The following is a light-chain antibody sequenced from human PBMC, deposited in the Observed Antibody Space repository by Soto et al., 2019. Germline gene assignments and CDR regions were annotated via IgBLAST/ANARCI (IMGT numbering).Light chain of an antibody. CDR2: EVT. CDR1: TTDVGGYDL. J-gene: IGLJ2*01. CDR3: CSYTVGDTVV. V-gene: IGLV2-8*01. Sequence: QSALTQPPSASGSPGQSVTISCTGTTTDVGGYDLVSWYQQHPGKAPKVIIYEVTKRPSGVPDRFFGSKSGSTASLTVSGLQAEDEAGYYCCSYTVGDTVVFGGGTKLTVL.